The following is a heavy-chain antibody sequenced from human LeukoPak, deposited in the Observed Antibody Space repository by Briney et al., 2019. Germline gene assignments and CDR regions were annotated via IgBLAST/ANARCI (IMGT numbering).Heavy chain of an antibody. CDR3: ARDGEYCSSTSCYWDYYYYYIDV. CDR2: ISSSSSTI. CDR1: GFTFSSYS. Sequence: GGSLRLSCAASGFTFSSYSMNWVRQAPGKGLEWVSYISSSSSTIYYADSVKGRFTISRDNAKNSLYLQMNSLRAEDTAVYYCARDGEYCSSTSCYWDYYYYYIDVWGKGTTVTVSS. V-gene: IGHV3-48*01. J-gene: IGHJ6*03. D-gene: IGHD2-2*01.